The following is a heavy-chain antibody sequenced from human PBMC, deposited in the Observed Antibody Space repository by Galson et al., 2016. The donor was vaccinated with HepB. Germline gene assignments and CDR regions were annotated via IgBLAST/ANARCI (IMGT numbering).Heavy chain of an antibody. CDR3: AGSLYSSGWYAN. V-gene: IGHV1-3*01. CDR1: GYTFTRYA. CDR2: INAGNGKT. Sequence: SVKVSCKASGYTFTRYAMHWVRQAPGQRLEWMGWINAGNGKTKYSQKFQGRVTMTRDTSARTAYMELSSLRSEDTAVYYCAGSLYSSGWYANWGQGTLATDSS. J-gene: IGHJ4*02. D-gene: IGHD6-19*01.